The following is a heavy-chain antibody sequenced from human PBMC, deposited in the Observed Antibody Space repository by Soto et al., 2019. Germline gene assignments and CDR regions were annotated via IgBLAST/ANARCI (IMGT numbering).Heavy chain of an antibody. J-gene: IGHJ5*02. V-gene: IGHV1-18*04. Sequence: QVQLTQSGAEVKKPGASVKVSCQASGYTFINYDINWVRQAPGQGLEWMGCISGHNGNTKYAQKFQGRVTMATNRSTTTAYMELRSLRSDDTAVYYCARTMALGVDCFDPWGQGTLVTVSS. D-gene: IGHD2-21*01. CDR2: ISGHNGNT. CDR3: ARTMALGVDCFDP. CDR1: GYTFINYD.